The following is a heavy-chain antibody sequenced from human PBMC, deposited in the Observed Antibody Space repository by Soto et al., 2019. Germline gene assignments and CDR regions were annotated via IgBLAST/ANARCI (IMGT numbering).Heavy chain of an antibody. Sequence: SVKVSCKASGGTFSSYAISWVRQAPGQGLEWMGGIIPIFGTANYAQKFQGRVTITADESTSTAYMELSSLRSEDTAVYYCAREDIVVVPAATVRWFDPWGKGTLVTVSS. D-gene: IGHD2-2*01. J-gene: IGHJ5*02. CDR3: AREDIVVVPAATVRWFDP. CDR1: GGTFSSYA. CDR2: IIPIFGTA. V-gene: IGHV1-69*13.